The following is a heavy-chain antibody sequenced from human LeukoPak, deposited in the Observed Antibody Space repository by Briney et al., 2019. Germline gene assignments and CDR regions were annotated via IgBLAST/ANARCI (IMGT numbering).Heavy chain of an antibody. D-gene: IGHD5-18*01. J-gene: IGHJ4*02. CDR1: GGSISSYY. CDR3: ARSGYSYLRSFDY. CDR2: IYYSGST. Sequence: SETLSLTCTVSGGSISSYYWSWIRQPPGKGLEWIGYIYYSGSTNYNPSLKSRVTISVDTSKNQFSLKLSSVTAADTAVYYCARSGYSYLRSFDYWGQGTLVTVSS. V-gene: IGHV4-59*01.